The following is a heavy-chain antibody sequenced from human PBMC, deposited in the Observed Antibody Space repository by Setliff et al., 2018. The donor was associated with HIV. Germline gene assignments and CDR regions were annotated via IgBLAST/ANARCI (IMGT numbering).Heavy chain of an antibody. CDR1: GASFVGDNH. J-gene: IGHJ4*02. CDR2: FMYTDIHYVNYLN. V-gene: IGHV4-30-4*01. Sequence: PSETLSLTCAVSGASFVGDNHWSWIRQPPERGLEWIAYFMYTDIHYVNYLNYRNPSLASRLSISVDKSKNQFSLTLSSVTAADTAVYYCARARSDWYNVRPYYFDLWGQGTPVTVSS. CDR3: ARARSDWYNVRPYYFDL. D-gene: IGHD6-19*01.